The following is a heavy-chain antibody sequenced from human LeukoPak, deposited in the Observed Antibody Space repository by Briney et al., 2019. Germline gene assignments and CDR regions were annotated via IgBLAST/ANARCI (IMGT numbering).Heavy chain of an antibody. CDR2: IWYDGSNK. CDR3: ARSPKGDSYGMDV. Sequence: GGSLRLSCAASGFTFSSYDMHWVRQAPGKGLEWVSVIWYDGSNKYYADSVKGRFTISRDNSKDTLFLQINSLRAEDTAVYYCARSPKGDSYGMDVWGQGTTVTVSS. J-gene: IGHJ6*02. V-gene: IGHV3-33*01. CDR1: GFTFSSYD.